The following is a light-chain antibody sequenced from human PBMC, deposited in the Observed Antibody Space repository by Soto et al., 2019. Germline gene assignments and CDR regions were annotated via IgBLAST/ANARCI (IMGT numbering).Light chain of an antibody. CDR3: SSYTSSSTLYV. V-gene: IGLV2-14*01. Sequence: QSVLTQPASVSGSPGQSITISCTGTSSDVGGYNYVSWYQQHPGKAPKLMIFEVSHRPSGVSYRFSGSKSGNTAALTVSGLQAEDEADYYCSSYTSSSTLYVFGTGTKGTVL. J-gene: IGLJ1*01. CDR1: SSDVGGYNY. CDR2: EVS.